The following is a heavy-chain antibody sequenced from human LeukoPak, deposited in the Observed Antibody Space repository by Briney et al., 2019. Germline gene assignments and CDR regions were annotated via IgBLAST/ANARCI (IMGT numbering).Heavy chain of an antibody. Sequence: PGGSLRLSCAASGFTFSSYSMNWVRQAPGKGLEWVSSISSSSSYIYYADSVKGRFTISRDNSKNTLYLQMNSLRAEDTAVYYCAKVPRVDYYDSSGYIDYWGQGTLVTVSS. CDR2: ISSSSSYI. V-gene: IGHV3-21*04. J-gene: IGHJ4*02. CDR3: AKVPRVDYYDSSGYIDY. CDR1: GFTFSSYS. D-gene: IGHD3-22*01.